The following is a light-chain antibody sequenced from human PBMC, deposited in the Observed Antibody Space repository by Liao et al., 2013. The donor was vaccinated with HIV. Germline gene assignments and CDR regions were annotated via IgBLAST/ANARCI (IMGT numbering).Light chain of an antibody. CDR3: QVWHSSSDLYV. CDR1: NIGNRH. CDR2: YGD. J-gene: IGLJ1*01. V-gene: IGLV3-21*04. Sequence: YVLTQPPSVSVAPGKTATMTCEGNNIGNRHVHWYQQKPGQAPAVVLYYGDERPSGIPERFAGSNSGNTATLTISRVEVGDEADYYCQVWHSSSDLYVFGTGTKVTVL.